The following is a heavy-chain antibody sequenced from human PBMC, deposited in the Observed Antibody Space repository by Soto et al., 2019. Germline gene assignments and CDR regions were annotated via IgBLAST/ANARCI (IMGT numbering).Heavy chain of an antibody. J-gene: IGHJ6*03. V-gene: IGHV1-18*01. D-gene: IGHD6-19*01. CDR3: ARTEGWYGSSLYYYMDV. CDR2: ISAYNGNT. CDR1: GYTFTSYG. Sequence: ASVKVSCKASGYTFTSYGISWVRQAPGQGLEWMGWISAYNGNTNYAQKLQGRVTMTTDTSTSTAYMELRSLRSDDTAVYYCARTEGWYGSSLYYYMDVWGKGTTVTVSS.